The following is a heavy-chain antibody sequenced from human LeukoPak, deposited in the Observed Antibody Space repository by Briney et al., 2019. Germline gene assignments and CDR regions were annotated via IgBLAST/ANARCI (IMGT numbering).Heavy chain of an antibody. V-gene: IGHV3-30*18. D-gene: IGHD1-26*01. J-gene: IGHJ4*02. Sequence: HPGRSLRLSCAASGFTFSSYDMHWVRQAPGKGLEWVAVISYDGSKKYYADSVKGRFTISRDNSKNTLYLQMNSLRAEDTAVYYCAKDQWELRAFFDYWGQGTLVTVSS. CDR1: GFTFSSYD. CDR2: ISYDGSKK. CDR3: AKDQWELRAFFDY.